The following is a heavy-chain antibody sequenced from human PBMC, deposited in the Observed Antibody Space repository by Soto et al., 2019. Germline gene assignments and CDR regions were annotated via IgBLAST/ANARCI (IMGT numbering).Heavy chain of an antibody. CDR1: GGSISSSNW. Sequence: SETLSLTCAVSGGSISSSNWWSWVRQPPGKGLEWIGEIYHSGSTNYNPSLKSRVTISVDKSKNQFSLKLSSVTAADTAVYYCARDSDSSGYYEGDAFDIWGQGTMVTVSS. CDR2: IYHSGST. J-gene: IGHJ3*02. CDR3: ARDSDSSGYYEGDAFDI. V-gene: IGHV4-4*02. D-gene: IGHD3-22*01.